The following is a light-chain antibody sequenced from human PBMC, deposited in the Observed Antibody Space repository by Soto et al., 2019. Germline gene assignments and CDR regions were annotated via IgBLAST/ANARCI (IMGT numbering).Light chain of an antibody. Sequence: PGERVTLSCRTSQSVSSNLAWYQQKPGQAPRLLIHGASTRATNTAARFSGSGSGTEFTLTISSLQSEDFAVYSCRQYNNWPLTFGGGTKVAIK. CDR2: GAS. J-gene: IGKJ4*01. CDR3: RQYNNWPLT. CDR1: QSVSSN. V-gene: IGKV3-15*01.